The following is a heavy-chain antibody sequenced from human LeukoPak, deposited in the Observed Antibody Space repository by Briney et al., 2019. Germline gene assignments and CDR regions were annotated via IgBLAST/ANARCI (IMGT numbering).Heavy chain of an antibody. D-gene: IGHD6-19*01. Sequence: GESLKISCEGSGYIFTTYWIGWVRQMPGKGLEWMGITYPGGSDTNYSPSFQGQVTISVDKSISTAYLQWTSLKASDTAIYYCARHVASSGWAHFDYWGQGTLVTVSS. CDR1: GYIFTTYW. CDR3: ARHVASSGWAHFDY. V-gene: IGHV5-51*01. J-gene: IGHJ4*02. CDR2: TYPGGSDT.